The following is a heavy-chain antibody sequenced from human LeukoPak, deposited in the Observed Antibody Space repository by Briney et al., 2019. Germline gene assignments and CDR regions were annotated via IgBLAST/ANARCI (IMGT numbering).Heavy chain of an antibody. CDR2: IFPSGTT. CDR3: TRGEDTSGYYHSYTV. J-gene: IGHJ6*02. CDR1: GGSISSGGYS. Sequence: SETLSLTCSVSGGSISSGGYSWNWIRQPQGKGLEWIGYIFPSGTTYYNPSLKSRVTISVDRSKNQFSLHVSSVTAADTAVYYGTRGEDTSGYYHSYTVWGQGTTVTVSS. D-gene: IGHD3-22*01. V-gene: IGHV4-30-2*01.